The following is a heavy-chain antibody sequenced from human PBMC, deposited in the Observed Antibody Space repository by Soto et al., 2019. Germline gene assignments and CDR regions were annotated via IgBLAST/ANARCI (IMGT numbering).Heavy chain of an antibody. V-gene: IGHV4-34*01. D-gene: IGHD6-13*01. CDR3: VGLAAYEGYYGMDV. Sequence: SETLCLTCALYAAAFSGYYWIWIRQPPGKGLEWMGAINHSGSTNYNPSLKSRVTISVDTSKNQFSLKLSSVTAADTAVYYWVGLAAYEGYYGMDVWGQGTTVTVS. CDR2: INHSGST. J-gene: IGHJ6*02. CDR1: AAAFSGYY.